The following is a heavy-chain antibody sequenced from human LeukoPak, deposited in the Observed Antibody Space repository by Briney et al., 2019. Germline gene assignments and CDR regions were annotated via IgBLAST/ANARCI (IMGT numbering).Heavy chain of an antibody. Sequence: SETLSLTCAVSGYSISSGYYWGWIRHPPGKGLEWIGSIYHSGSTYYNPSLKSRVTISVDTSKNQFSLKLSSVTAADTAVYYCARDKEGYYFDYWGQGTLVTVSS. CDR2: IYHSGST. V-gene: IGHV4-38-2*02. CDR3: ARDKEGYYFDY. CDR1: GYSISSGYY. J-gene: IGHJ4*02.